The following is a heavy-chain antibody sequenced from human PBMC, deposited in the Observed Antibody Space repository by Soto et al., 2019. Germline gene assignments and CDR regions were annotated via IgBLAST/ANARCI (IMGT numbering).Heavy chain of an antibody. J-gene: IGHJ4*02. D-gene: IGHD1-7*01. V-gene: IGHV3-33*01. CDR3: ARDGVGTTTYFGYCDY. Sequence: QVQLVESGGGVVQPGRSLRLSCAASGFTFSGYGMHWVRQAPGKGLEWVAVTRHDGSNTYYADSVRGRFTISRDNSNKMLYLQMNSLRAEDTAVYYCARDGVGTTTYFGYCDYWGQGTLVTVSS. CDR2: TRHDGSNT. CDR1: GFTFSGYG.